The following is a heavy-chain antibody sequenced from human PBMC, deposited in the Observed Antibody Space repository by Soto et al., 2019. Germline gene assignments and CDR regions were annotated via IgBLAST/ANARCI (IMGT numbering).Heavy chain of an antibody. CDR2: IYYSGST. V-gene: IGHV4-59*08. CDR1: GGSISSYY. D-gene: IGHD6-19*01. CDR3: AREAIAVAGPTPDAFDI. J-gene: IGHJ3*02. Sequence: SEILSLTCTVSGGSISSYYWSWIRQPPGKGLEWIGYIYYSGSTNYNPSLKSRVTISVDTSKNQFSLKLSSVTAADTAVYYCAREAIAVAGPTPDAFDIWGQGTMVTVSS.